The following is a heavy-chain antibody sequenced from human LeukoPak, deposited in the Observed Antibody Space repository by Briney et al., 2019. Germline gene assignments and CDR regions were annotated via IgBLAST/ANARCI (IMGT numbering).Heavy chain of an antibody. D-gene: IGHD4-23*01. CDR2: IYYSGGT. Sequence: PSETLSLTCTVSGGSISSSSYYWGWIRQPPGKGLEWIGSIYYSGGTYYNPSLKSRVTISVDTSKNQFSLKLSSVTAADTAVYYCARRGMTTVGGGDYWGQGTLVTVSS. CDR3: ARRGMTTVGGGDY. V-gene: IGHV4-39*01. J-gene: IGHJ4*02. CDR1: GGSISSSSYY.